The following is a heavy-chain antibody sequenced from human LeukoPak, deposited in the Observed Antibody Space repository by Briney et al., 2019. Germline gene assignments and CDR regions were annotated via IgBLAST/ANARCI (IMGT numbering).Heavy chain of an antibody. CDR1: GGSITSYY. V-gene: IGHV4-4*07. CDR3: ARVAPITYYYDSSGYWPYYYYMDV. D-gene: IGHD3-22*01. J-gene: IGHJ6*03. CDR2: IYTSGST. Sequence: SETLSLTCTVSGGSITSYYWSWIRQPAGHGLEWIGRIYTSGSTNYNPPLKSRVTMSVDTSKNQFSLKLSSVTAADTAVYYCARVAPITYYYDSSGYWPYYYYMDVWGKGTTVTVSS.